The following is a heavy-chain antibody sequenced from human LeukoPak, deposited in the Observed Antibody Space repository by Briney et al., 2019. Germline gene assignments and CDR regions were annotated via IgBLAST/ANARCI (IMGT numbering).Heavy chain of an antibody. V-gene: IGHV1-18*01. CDR1: GYTFTSYG. CDR3: ARDTGVLWFGELPSNNWFDP. Sequence: ASVKVSCKASGYTFTSYGLSWVRQAPGQGLEWKGWISAFNGNANYAQKFQGRVTMTTETSTNTAYMELRSLRFDDTAVYYCARDTGVLWFGELPSNNWFDPWGQGTLVTVSS. CDR2: ISAFNGNA. J-gene: IGHJ5*02. D-gene: IGHD3-10*01.